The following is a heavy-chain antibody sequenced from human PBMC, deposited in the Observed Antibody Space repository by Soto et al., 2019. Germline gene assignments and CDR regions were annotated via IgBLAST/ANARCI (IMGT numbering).Heavy chain of an antibody. J-gene: IGHJ6*02. D-gene: IGHD4-17*01. CDR2: INHSGST. V-gene: IGHV4-34*01. CDR1: GGSFSGYY. Sequence: PSETLSLTCAVYGGSFSGYYWSWIRQPPGKGPEWIGEINHSGSTNYNPSLKSRVTISVDTSKNQFSLKLSSVTAADTAVYYCARGRHYGDYVDYYYGMDVWGQGTTVTVSS. CDR3: ARGRHYGDYVDYYYGMDV.